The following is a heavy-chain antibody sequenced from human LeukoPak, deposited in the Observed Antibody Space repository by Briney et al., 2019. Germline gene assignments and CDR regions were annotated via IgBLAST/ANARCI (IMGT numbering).Heavy chain of an antibody. CDR3: ANFFGNNFGF. Sequence: PGGSLRLSCAASGLTFSDNYMDWVRQAPGKGLEWVGRSRSRDNGYTTEYAASVEGRFTISRDDSKKSLYLQMNSLKTEDTRVYYCANFFGNNFGFWGQG. CDR2: SRSRDNGYTT. V-gene: IGHV3-72*01. J-gene: IGHJ6*01. D-gene: IGHD5-24*01. CDR1: GLTFSDNY.